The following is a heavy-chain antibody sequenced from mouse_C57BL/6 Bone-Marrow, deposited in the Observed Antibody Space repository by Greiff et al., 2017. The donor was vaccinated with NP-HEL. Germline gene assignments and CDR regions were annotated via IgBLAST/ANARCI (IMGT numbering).Heavy chain of an antibody. D-gene: IGHD2-5*01. CDR2: INPGSGGT. J-gene: IGHJ1*03. CDR3: ARYSNYPNWYFDV. V-gene: IGHV1-54*01. CDR1: GYAFTNYL. Sequence: QVHVKQSGAELVRPGTSVKVSCKASGYAFTNYLIEWVKQRPGQGLEWIGVINPGSGGTNYNEKFKGKATLTADKSSSTAYMQLSSLTSEESAVYFCARYSNYPNWYFDVWGTGTTVTVSS.